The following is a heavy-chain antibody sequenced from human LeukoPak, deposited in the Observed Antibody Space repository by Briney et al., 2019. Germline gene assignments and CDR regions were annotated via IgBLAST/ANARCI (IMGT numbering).Heavy chain of an antibody. CDR1: RFTFGSYW. V-gene: IGHV3-74*01. Sequence: GGSLTLSCAASRFTFGSYWMHWLRQAPGKGLMWVSRIYPGGSNTTYADSVMGGFTFSRDNTKNTLYLQMNTLRAEDTAVYYCAREAIHSGERYFDYWGQGTLVTVSS. D-gene: IGHD1-1*01. J-gene: IGHJ4*02. CDR3: AREAIHSGERYFDY. CDR2: IYPGGSNT.